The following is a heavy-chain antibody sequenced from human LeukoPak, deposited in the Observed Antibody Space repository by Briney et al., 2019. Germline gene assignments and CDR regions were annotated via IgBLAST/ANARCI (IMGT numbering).Heavy chain of an antibody. J-gene: IGHJ5*02. CDR1: GFTFSSYE. V-gene: IGHV3-48*03. Sequence: PGGSLRLSCAASGFTFSSYEMNWVRQAPGKGLEWVSYISSSGSTIYYADSVKGRFTISRDNSKNTLYLQMNSLRAEDTAVYYCAKKSAMGWFDPWGQGTLVTVSS. CDR3: AKKSAMGWFDP. D-gene: IGHD2-2*01. CDR2: ISSSGSTI.